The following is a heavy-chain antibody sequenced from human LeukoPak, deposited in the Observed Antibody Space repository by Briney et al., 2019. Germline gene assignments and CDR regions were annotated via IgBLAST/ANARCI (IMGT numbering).Heavy chain of an antibody. J-gene: IGHJ5*02. V-gene: IGHV4-4*02. CDR2: IDHSGST. CDR3: ARRRPAWYNWLDP. D-gene: IGHD2-15*01. CDR1: GGSISSNW. Sequence: SGTLSLTCAVSGGSISSNWWSWVRQPPGKGLEWIGEIDHSGSTNYNPSLKSRVTISVDTSKNQFSLKLSSVTAADTAVYYCARRRPAWYNWLDPWGQGTLVTVSS.